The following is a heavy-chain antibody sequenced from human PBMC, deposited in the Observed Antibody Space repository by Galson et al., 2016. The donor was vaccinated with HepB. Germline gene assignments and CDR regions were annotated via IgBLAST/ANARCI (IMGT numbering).Heavy chain of an antibody. CDR1: GDSVSSNSAA. D-gene: IGHD3-10*01. CDR3: VRNYYGSGSYYSSFDI. CDR2: TYYNSQWHR. Sequence: CAISGDSVSSNSAAWNWIRQSPSRGLEWLGRTYYNSQWHRDFAASVKGRITINPDTPQNQISLQLNSVTPEDTAVYYCVRNYYGSGSYYSSFDIWGQGTTVTVSS. V-gene: IGHV6-1*01. J-gene: IGHJ3*02.